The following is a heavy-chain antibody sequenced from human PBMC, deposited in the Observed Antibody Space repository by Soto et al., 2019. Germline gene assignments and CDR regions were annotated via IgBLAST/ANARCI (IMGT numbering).Heavy chain of an antibody. Sequence: QVQLQQWGAGLLKPSETLSLTCAVYGESFSGYYWSWIRQPPGKGLEWIGEINHSGSTNYNPSLKSRVTMSVATSKNQFSLKLSSVTAADTAMYYCAGNIVATISSFDYWGQGTLVTVSS. D-gene: IGHD5-12*01. CDR1: GESFSGYY. J-gene: IGHJ4*02. V-gene: IGHV4-34*02. CDR2: INHSGST. CDR3: AGNIVATISSFDY.